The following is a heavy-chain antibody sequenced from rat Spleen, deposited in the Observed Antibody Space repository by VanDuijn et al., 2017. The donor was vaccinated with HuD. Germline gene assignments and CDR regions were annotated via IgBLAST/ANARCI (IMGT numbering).Heavy chain of an antibody. CDR1: GFTFCDYN. Sequence: EVQLVESGGGLVQPGRSLKLSCAASGFTFCDYNMAWVRQAPKKGLEWVATIRYNGDTHYYRDSVKGRFTISCDNAKNTLYLQFDSLRSADTATYYCARRHYGYTDYFDYWGQGVMVTVSS. J-gene: IGHJ2*01. V-gene: IGHV5-7*01. CDR3: ARRHYGYTDYFDY. D-gene: IGHD1-9*01. CDR2: IRYNGDTH.